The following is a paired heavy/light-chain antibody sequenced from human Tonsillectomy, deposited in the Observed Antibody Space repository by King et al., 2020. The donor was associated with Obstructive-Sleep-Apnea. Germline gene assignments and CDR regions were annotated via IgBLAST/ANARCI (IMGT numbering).Heavy chain of an antibody. CDR2: IKSKTDGGAT. V-gene: IGHV3-15*01. CDR1: GISFSNAW. J-gene: IGHJ3*01. CDR3: VTDTIAAAVDAFDV. D-gene: IGHD6-13*01. Sequence: EVQLVESGGGLVKPGESLRLSCAASGISFSNAWMSWVRQTPGKGLEWVGRIKSKTDGGATDYAAPVKGRFTVSRDDSKNTLYLQMASLKTEDTAVYYCVTDTIAAAVDAFDVWGQGTKVTVSS.
Light chain of an antibody. CDR1: QSVTTY. V-gene: IGKV1-39*01. CDR2: SAS. CDR3: QQTYTTGCT. Sequence: DVQMTQSPPSLSASVGDRVTITCRSSQSVTTYLNWYQQKPGKAPKLLISSASSLRSGVPSRFRGSGFGTDFTLTISSLQFDDFATYYCQQTYTTGCTFGGGTKVEIK. J-gene: IGKJ4*01.